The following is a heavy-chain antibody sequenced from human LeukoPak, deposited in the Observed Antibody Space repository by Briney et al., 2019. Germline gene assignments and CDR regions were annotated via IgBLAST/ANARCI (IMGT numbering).Heavy chain of an antibody. CDR1: GFTFSNAW. V-gene: IGHV3-15*01. D-gene: IGHD3-3*01. Sequence: GGSLRLSCAASGFTFSNAWMSWVRQAPGKGLEWVGRIKSKTDAGTTDYAAPVKGRFTISRDDSKNTLYLQMNSLKTEDTAVYYCTTDGHEDYDFWSGYYSVDYWGQGTLVTVSS. J-gene: IGHJ4*02. CDR3: TTDGHEDYDFWSGYYSVDY. CDR2: IKSKTDAGTT.